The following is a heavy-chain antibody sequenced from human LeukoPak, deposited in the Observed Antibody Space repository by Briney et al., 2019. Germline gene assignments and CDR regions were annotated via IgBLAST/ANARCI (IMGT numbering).Heavy chain of an antibody. D-gene: IGHD3-10*01. CDR1: GYTFTSYD. CDR2: MNPNSGNT. J-gene: IGHJ4*02. CDR3: ARGHYYGSGSYLSFDY. V-gene: IGHV1-8*01. Sequence: AAVKVSCKASGYTFTSYDINWVRQATGQGLEWMGWMNPNSGNTGYAQKFQGRVTMTRNTSISTAYMELSSLRSEDTAVYYCARGHYYGSGSYLSFDYWGQGTLVTVSS.